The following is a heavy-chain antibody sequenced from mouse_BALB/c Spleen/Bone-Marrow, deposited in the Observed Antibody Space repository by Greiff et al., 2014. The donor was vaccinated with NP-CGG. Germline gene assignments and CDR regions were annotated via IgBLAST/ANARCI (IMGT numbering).Heavy chain of an antibody. CDR3: ARRADSSGYVEAMDY. J-gene: IGHJ4*01. CDR1: GYTFTDYA. V-gene: IGHV1S137*01. D-gene: IGHD3-2*01. CDR2: ISTYYGDA. Sequence: VKLVESGAELVRPGVSVKISCKGSGYTFTDYAMHWVKQSHAKSLEWIGVISTYYGDASYNQKFKGKATMTVDKSSSTAYMELARLTSEDSAIYYCARRADSSGYVEAMDYWGQGTSVTVSS.